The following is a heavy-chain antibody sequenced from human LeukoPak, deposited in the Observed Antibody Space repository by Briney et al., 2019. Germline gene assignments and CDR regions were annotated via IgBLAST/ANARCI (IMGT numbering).Heavy chain of an antibody. J-gene: IGHJ4*02. CDR1: GGSFSGYY. CDR3: ARVGTRLGLFY. V-gene: IGHV4-34*01. Sequence: SETLSLTCAVYGGSFSGYYWGWIRQPPGKGLEWIGEINHSGSTNYNPSLKSRVTISVDTSKNQFSLKLSSVTAADTAVYFCARVGTRLGLFYWGQGTLVTVSS. CDR2: INHSGST. D-gene: IGHD1-1*01.